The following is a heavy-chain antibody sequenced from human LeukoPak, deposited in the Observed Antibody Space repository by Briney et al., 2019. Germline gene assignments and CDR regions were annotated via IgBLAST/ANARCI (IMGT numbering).Heavy chain of an antibody. CDR3: ASEAANSPWLFDY. V-gene: IGHV4-4*02. J-gene: IGHJ4*02. CDR1: GDSISSSDW. Sequence: PSGTLSLTCAVSGDSISSSDWWIWVRQPPGQRLEWIGEIFHGGSAYYNPALKSRVTMSVDKSKNHFSLNLTSVTAADTAVYYCASEAANSPWLFDYWGQGTLVTVSS. CDR2: IFHGGSA. D-gene: IGHD6-13*01.